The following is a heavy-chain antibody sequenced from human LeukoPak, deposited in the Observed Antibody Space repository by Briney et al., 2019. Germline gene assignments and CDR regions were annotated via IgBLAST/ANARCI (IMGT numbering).Heavy chain of an antibody. D-gene: IGHD5-18*01. Sequence: GGSLRLSCAASGFTFGSPWMHWVRQAPGKGLVWVSRINSDGSATAYADSVKGPFTISRDNAENTLYLQMNSLRAEDTAVYYCARDAVDTANAVWGQGTTATVSS. CDR2: INSDGSAT. J-gene: IGHJ6*02. CDR3: ARDAVDTANAV. V-gene: IGHV3-74*01. CDR1: GFTFGSPW.